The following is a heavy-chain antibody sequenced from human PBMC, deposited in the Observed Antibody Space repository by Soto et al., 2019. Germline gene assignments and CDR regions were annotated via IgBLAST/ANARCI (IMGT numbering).Heavy chain of an antibody. CDR1: GFTFSSFG. D-gene: IGHD6-19*01. CDR2: ISGSSGTI. Sequence: EVQLVESGGGLVQPGGSLRLSCVVSGFTFSSFGMNWVRQAPGKGLEWISYISGSSGTIYYEDSVKGRFTISRDNAKNSLYLQMNSLRDEDTAVYYCARGGDSTAWSVNYWGQGTLVTVSS. V-gene: IGHV3-48*02. CDR3: ARGGDSTAWSVNY. J-gene: IGHJ4*02.